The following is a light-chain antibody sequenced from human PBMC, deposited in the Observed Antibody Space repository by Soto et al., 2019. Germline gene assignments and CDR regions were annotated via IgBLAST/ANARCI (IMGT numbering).Light chain of an antibody. CDR3: SSYTTSSTYV. J-gene: IGLJ1*01. CDR1: SRDVGGYNY. V-gene: IGLV2-14*01. CDR2: DVS. Sequence: ALTEPASVSGSPGQSITITCTGKSRDVGGYNYVSWYQQHPGKAPKLMICDVSDRPSGISNRFSGSKSGNTASLTISGLQAEDEADYYCSSYTTSSTYVFGTGTKVTV.